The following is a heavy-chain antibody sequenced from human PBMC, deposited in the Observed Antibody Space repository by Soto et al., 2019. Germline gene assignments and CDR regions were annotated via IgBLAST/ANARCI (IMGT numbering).Heavy chain of an antibody. V-gene: IGHV6-1*01. Sequence: SQTLSLTCDISGDSVSSHSAAWNWIRQSPSRGLEWLGRTYYRSKWYNDYAVFVKSRIIIHPDTSKNQFSLQLNSVTPEDTAVYYCARDEHCSDGSCYHLADYWGQGTLVTVSS. CDR1: GDSVSSHSAA. CDR3: ARDEHCSDGSCYHLADY. J-gene: IGHJ4*02. D-gene: IGHD2-15*01. CDR2: TYYRSKWYN.